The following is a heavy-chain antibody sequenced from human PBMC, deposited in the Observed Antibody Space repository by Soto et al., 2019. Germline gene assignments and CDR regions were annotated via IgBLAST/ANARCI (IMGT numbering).Heavy chain of an antibody. CDR1: GFNFSNYA. V-gene: IGHV3-23*01. CDR2: MSGGGGGT. J-gene: IGHJ3*02. Sequence: GGALRLSCAASGFNFSNYAMTWVRQAPGKGLEWVAAMSGGGGGTEYADPVKGRFTVSRDKSKSTLHLEMNNLRAEDTATYYCAKDKRYDILSAWDGLDICPHGRWVTVSS. CDR3: AKDKRYDILSAWDGLDI. D-gene: IGHD3-9*01.